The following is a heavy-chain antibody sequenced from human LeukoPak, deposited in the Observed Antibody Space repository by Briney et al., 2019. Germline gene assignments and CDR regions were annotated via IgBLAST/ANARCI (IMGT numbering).Heavy chain of an antibody. CDR1: GGSISSGSYY. J-gene: IGHJ1*01. V-gene: IGHV4-61*02. Sequence: SETLSLTCTVSGGSISSGSYYWSWIRQPAGKGLEWIGRIYTSGSTNYNPSLKSRVTISVDTSKNQFSLKLSSVTAADTAVYYCARIAVAGTSAEYFQHWGQGTLVTVSS. CDR3: ARIAVAGTSAEYFQH. D-gene: IGHD6-19*01. CDR2: IYTSGST.